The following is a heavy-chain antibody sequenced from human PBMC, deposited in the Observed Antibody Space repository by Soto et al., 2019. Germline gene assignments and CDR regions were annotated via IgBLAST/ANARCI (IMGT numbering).Heavy chain of an antibody. D-gene: IGHD5-12*01. V-gene: IGHV1-69*02. CDR2: IIPILGIA. CDR3: ASGNIVATTKPTDN. J-gene: IGHJ4*02. CDR1: GCTFSSYT. Sequence: GASVKVSCKASGCTFSSYTISWVRQAPGQGLEWMGRIIPILGIANYAQKFQGRVTITADKSTSTAYMELSSLRSEDTAVYYCASGNIVATTKPTDNWGQGTRVAVSS.